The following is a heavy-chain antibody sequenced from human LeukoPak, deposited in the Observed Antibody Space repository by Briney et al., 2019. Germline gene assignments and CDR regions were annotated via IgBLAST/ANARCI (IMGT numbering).Heavy chain of an antibody. CDR1: GFTFSSYA. V-gene: IGHV3-23*01. D-gene: IGHD2-2*02. CDR3: AGYNCSSTTCYTGGFDY. Sequence: PGGSLRLSCAASGFTFSSYALSWVRQAPGKGLEWVSAISGSGSSTYYADSVKGRFTISRDNAKNTLYLQMNSLRAEDTAVYYCAGYNCSSTTCYTGGFDYWGQGTLVTVSS. CDR2: ISGSGSST. J-gene: IGHJ4*02.